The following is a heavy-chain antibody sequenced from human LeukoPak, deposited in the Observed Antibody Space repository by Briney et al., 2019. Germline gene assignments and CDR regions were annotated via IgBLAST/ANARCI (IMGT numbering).Heavy chain of an antibody. CDR3: ARRGSSAYYADY. J-gene: IGHJ4*02. V-gene: IGHV4-39*01. Sequence: PSETLSLTCTVSGDSISSSSFYWGWIRQPPGKGLEWIGTIYYIGSTYYNPSLKSRVGTSVDTSKNQFSLKLSSVTAADTAVYYCARRGSSAYYADYWGQGTLVTVCS. D-gene: IGHD3-22*01. CDR1: GDSISSSSFY. CDR2: IYYIGST.